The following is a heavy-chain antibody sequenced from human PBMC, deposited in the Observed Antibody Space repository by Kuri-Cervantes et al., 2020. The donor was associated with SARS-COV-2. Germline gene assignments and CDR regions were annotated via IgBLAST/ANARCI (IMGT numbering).Heavy chain of an antibody. CDR2: IFYSGST. CDR3: ARVDTAMVTRAFDI. V-gene: IGHV4-30-4*08. Sequence: SETLSLTCAVAGGSISSGDYFWSWIRQPPGKGLEWIGYIFYSGSTYYSPSLKSRVTISVDTSKNQFSLKLISVTAADTAVYYCARVDTAMVTRAFDIWGQGTMVTVSS. J-gene: IGHJ3*02. D-gene: IGHD5-18*01. CDR1: GGSISSGDYF.